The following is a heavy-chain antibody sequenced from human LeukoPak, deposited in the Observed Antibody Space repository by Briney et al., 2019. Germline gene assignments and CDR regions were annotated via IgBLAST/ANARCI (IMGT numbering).Heavy chain of an antibody. J-gene: IGHJ6*04. Sequence: SETPSLTCAVYGGSFSGYYWTWIRQPPGKGLEWIGEINHSGSTNYNPSLKSRVTISVDTSKNQFSLKLSSVTAADTAVYYCARAITMVRGVRRYYGMDVWGKGTTVTVSS. D-gene: IGHD3-10*01. CDR1: GGSFSGYY. CDR3: ARAITMVRGVRRYYGMDV. CDR2: INHSGST. V-gene: IGHV4-34*01.